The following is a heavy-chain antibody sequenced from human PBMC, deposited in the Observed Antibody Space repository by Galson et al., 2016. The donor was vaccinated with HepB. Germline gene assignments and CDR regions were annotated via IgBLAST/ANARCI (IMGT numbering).Heavy chain of an antibody. D-gene: IGHD1-7*01. V-gene: IGHV6-1*01. CDR1: GDSVSSASAA. Sequence: RAISGDSVSSASAAWNWIRQSPSRGLEWLGRTYYRSRWYHDYAVSVKSRITINPDTSKNQFSFQVDSVSPEDAAVYYCAGGARTFEYWGQGTLVTVSS. J-gene: IGHJ4*02. CDR2: TYYRSRWYH. CDR3: AGGARTFEY.